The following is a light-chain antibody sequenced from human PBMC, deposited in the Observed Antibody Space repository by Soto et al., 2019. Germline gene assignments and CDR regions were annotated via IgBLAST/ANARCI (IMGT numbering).Light chain of an antibody. CDR1: TGTVTSGHY. Sequence: QAVVTQEPSLTVSPGGTVTLTCGSSTGTVTSGHYPYWFQLKPGQAPRTLPYDINNKYSWTPARFSGSLLGGKAALTLSGAQPEDEGDYYCLLSYSGPSIFGGGTQLTVL. V-gene: IGLV7-46*01. CDR3: LLSYSGPSI. J-gene: IGLJ7*01. CDR2: DIN.